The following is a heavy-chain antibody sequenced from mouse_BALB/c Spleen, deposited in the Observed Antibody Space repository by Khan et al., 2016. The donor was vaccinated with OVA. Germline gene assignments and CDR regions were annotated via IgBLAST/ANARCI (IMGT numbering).Heavy chain of an antibody. CDR2: INYSGST. Sequence: EVQLQESGPGLVKPSQSLSLTCTVTGYSITSDYAWNWIRQFPGNRLEWMGYINYSGSTSKKPSLKSRMSITRDTSKNQIFLQLNSVTTEDTATYYCVRGSSYWGQGTLVTVSA. CDR3: VRGSSY. V-gene: IGHV3-2*02. CDR1: GYSITSDYA. J-gene: IGHJ3*01.